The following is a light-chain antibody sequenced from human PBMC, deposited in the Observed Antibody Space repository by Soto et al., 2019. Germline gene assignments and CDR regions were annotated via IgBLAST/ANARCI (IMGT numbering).Light chain of an antibody. CDR3: AAWDDSLNGVV. CDR2: SNS. V-gene: IGLV1-44*01. Sequence: QSVLTQPPSASGTPGQRVTISCSGSSSNIGSNPVNWYQQLPGTAPKVFIYSNSQRPSGVPDRFSGSKSGTSASLAISGLQSEDEADYYCAAWDDSLNGVVFGGGTKLTVL. CDR1: SSNIGSNP. J-gene: IGLJ2*01.